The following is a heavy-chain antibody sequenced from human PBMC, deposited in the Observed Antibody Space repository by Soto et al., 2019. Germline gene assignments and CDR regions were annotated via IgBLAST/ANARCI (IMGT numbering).Heavy chain of an antibody. CDR1: GFTFSSYA. CDR3: ARDQLLWFGEPTYGMDV. V-gene: IGHV3-30-3*01. J-gene: IGHJ6*02. CDR2: ISYDGSNK. D-gene: IGHD3-10*01. Sequence: GGSLRLSCAASGFTFSSYAMHWVRQAPGKGLEWVAVISYDGSNKYYADSVKGRFTISRDNSKNTLYLQMNSLRAEDTAVYYCARDQLLWFGEPTYGMDVWGQGTTVTVSS.